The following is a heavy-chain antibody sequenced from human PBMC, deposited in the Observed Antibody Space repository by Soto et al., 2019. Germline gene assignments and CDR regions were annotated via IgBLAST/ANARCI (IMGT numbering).Heavy chain of an antibody. CDR3: AKVAGSSWFGSGWYNYYYDGMDV. CDR1: GFTFSSYG. J-gene: IGHJ6*02. CDR2: ISYDGSNK. V-gene: IGHV3-30*18. Sequence: QVQLVESGGGVVQPGRSLRLSCAASGFTFSSYGMHWVRQAPGKGLEWVAVISYDGSNKYYADSVKGRFTISRDNSKNTLYLQMYSLRAEDTAVYYCAKVAGSSWFGSGWYNYYYDGMDVWGQGTTVTVSS. D-gene: IGHD6-19*01.